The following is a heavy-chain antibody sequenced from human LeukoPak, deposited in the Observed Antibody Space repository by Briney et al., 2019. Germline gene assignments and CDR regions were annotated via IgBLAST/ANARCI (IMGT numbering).Heavy chain of an antibody. J-gene: IGHJ4*02. V-gene: IGHV3-33*06. CDR3: AKDAFAAGGYFDY. CDR1: GFTFSSYG. CDR2: IWYDGSNK. Sequence: GGSLRLSCAASGFTFSSYGMHWVRQAPGKGLEWVAVIWYDGSNKYYADSVKGRLTISRDNSKNTLYLQMNSLRAEDTAVYYCAKDAFAAGGYFDYWGQGTLVTVSS. D-gene: IGHD3-3*02.